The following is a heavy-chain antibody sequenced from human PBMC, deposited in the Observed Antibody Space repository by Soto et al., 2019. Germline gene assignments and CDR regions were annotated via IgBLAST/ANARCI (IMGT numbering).Heavy chain of an antibody. CDR1: GGTFSSYT. CDR2: IIPILGIA. Sequence: QVQLVQSGAEVKKPGSSVKVSCKASGGTFSSYTISWVRQAPGQGLEWMGRIIPILGIANYAQKFQGRVTITAQKSTSTAKMEVSTVSAEEPAVYYCVGRGEGQLLVRGVDYWGQGTLVTVSS. V-gene: IGHV1-69*02. J-gene: IGHJ4*02. CDR3: VGRGEGQLLVRGVDY. D-gene: IGHD6-13*01.